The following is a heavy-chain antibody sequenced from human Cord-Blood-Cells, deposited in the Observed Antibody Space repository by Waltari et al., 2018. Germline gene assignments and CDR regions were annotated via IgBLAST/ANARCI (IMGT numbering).Heavy chain of an antibody. Sequence: QLQLQESGPGLVKPSETLSLTCTVSGGYISSSSYYWGWIRQPPGKGLEWIGSIYYSGSTYYNPSLKSRVTISVDTSKNQFSLKLSSVTAADTAVYYCARQDIVVVPAAIGYFDYWGQGTLVTVSS. D-gene: IGHD2-2*01. V-gene: IGHV4-39*01. CDR2: IYYSGST. CDR1: GGYISSSSYY. J-gene: IGHJ4*02. CDR3: ARQDIVVVPAAIGYFDY.